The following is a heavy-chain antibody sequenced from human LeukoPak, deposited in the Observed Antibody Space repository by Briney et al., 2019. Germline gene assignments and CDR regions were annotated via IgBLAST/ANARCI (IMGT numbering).Heavy chain of an antibody. V-gene: IGHV3-48*03. CDR2: ISSSGSTI. J-gene: IGHJ4*02. Sequence: PGGSLRLSCAASGFTFGSYEMNWVRQAPGKGLEWVSYISSSGSTIYYADSVKGRFTISRDNAKNSLYLQMNSLRAEDTAVYYCASLVVTGAGLVYWGQGTLVTVSS. D-gene: IGHD2-2*01. CDR1: GFTFGSYE. CDR3: ASLVVTGAGLVY.